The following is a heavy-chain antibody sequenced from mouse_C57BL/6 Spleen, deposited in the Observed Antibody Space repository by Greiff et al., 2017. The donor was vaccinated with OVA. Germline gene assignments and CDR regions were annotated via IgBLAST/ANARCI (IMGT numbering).Heavy chain of an antibody. D-gene: IGHD2-4*01. CDR3: ARGGTYDYDAWFAY. J-gene: IGHJ3*01. CDR1: GYTFTDYY. CDR2: INPNNGGT. V-gene: IGHV1-26*01. Sequence: VQLQQSGPELVKPGASVKISCKASGYTFTDYYMNWVKQSHGKSLEWIGDINPNNGGTSYNQKFKGKATLTVDKSSSTAYMELRSLTSEDSAVYYCARGGTYDYDAWFAYWGQGTLVTVSA.